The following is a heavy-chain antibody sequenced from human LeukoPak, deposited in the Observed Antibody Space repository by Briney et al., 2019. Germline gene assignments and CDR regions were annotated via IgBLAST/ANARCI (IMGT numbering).Heavy chain of an antibody. V-gene: IGHV1-69*05. Sequence: ASVKVSCKASGGTFSSYAISWVRQAPGQGLEWMGGIIPIFGTANYAQKFQGRVTMTRDTSTSTVYMELSSLRSEDTAVYYCARAVATTRAGYFDYWGQGTLVTVSS. CDR1: GGTFSSYA. CDR2: IIPIFGTA. D-gene: IGHD5-12*01. J-gene: IGHJ4*02. CDR3: ARAVATTRAGYFDY.